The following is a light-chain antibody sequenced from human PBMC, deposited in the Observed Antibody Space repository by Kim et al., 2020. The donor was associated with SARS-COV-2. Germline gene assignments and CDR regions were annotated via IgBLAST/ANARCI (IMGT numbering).Light chain of an antibody. CDR2: GTS. J-gene: IGKJ1*01. Sequence: EIVLTQSPGTLSLSPGERATLSCRASHNVFSEYLAWYQHKPGQPPRLLIHGTSHRATGTPDRFSGGGSGTNFTLTISRLEPEDFAVYYCQHYGSSPSWTFGPGTKVDIK. CDR1: HNVFSEY. V-gene: IGKV3-20*01. CDR3: QHYGSSPSWT.